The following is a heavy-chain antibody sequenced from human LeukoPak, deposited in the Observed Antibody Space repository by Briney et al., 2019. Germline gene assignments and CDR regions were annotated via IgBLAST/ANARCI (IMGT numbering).Heavy chain of an antibody. J-gene: IGHJ4*02. CDR3: AKDAAAAGSAYYFEY. V-gene: IGHV3-23*01. Sequence: GGSLRLSCVASGFTFSSYEMNWVRQAPGKGLEWVSYISSSGTTTFYADSVKGRFTISRDNSKNTLYLQMNSLRADDTAIYYCAKDAAAAGSAYYFEYWGQGTLVTVSS. D-gene: IGHD6-13*01. CDR1: GFTFSSYE. CDR2: ISSSGTTT.